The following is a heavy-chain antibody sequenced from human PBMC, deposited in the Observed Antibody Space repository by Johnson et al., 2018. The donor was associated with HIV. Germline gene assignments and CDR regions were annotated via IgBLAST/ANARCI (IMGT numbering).Heavy chain of an antibody. CDR1: GFTVSSNY. Sequence: VQLVESGGGLIQPGGSLRLSCAASGFTVSSNYMSWVRQAPGKGLEWVSVIYSGGSTYSADSVKGRFTISRDNSKNTLYLQMNSLRAEDTAVYYCARMGYYYDSATFHPFDIWGQGTMVTVSS. V-gene: IGHV3-53*01. D-gene: IGHD3-22*01. CDR3: ARMGYYYDSATFHPFDI. J-gene: IGHJ3*02. CDR2: IYSGGST.